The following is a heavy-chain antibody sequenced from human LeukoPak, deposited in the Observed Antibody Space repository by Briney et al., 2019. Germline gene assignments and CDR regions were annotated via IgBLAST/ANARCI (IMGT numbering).Heavy chain of an antibody. CDR3: AGGGGSPSPISY. CDR1: GLTFSDHY. J-gene: IGHJ4*02. Sequence: GGPLRLSCAASGLTFSDHYMDWVRQAPGKGLEWLGRTLNKANRHNTVYAASAKGRFTISRDDSKCSVSLQMNSLKTEDTAVYYCAGGGGSPSPISYWGKGTLVTV. CDR2: TLNKANRHNT. V-gene: IGHV3-72*01. D-gene: IGHD1-26*01.